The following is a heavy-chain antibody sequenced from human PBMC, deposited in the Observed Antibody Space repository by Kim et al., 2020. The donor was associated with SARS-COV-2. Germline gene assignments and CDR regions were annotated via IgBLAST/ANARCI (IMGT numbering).Heavy chain of an antibody. D-gene: IGHD1-1*01. V-gene: IGHV4-39*01. CDR1: GGSISSSSYY. Sequence: SETLSLTCTVSGGSISSSSYYWGWIRQPPGKGLEWIGSIYYSGSTYYNPSLKSRVTISVDTSKNQFSLKLSSVTAADTAVYYCASHLYLRRHDYWGQGTLVTVSS. CDR3: ASHLYLRRHDY. CDR2: IYYSGST. J-gene: IGHJ4*02.